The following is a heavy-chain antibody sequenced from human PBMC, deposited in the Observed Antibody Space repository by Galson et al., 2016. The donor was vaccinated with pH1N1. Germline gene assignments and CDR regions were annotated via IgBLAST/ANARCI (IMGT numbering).Heavy chain of an antibody. Sequence: QSGAEVKKPGESLKISCEVFGYKFTTYWIGWVRQMPGKGLEWMGIIYPDDSDTRYNPAFQGQVTISVDKSINTAYLQWSSLKASDTAIYYCARGLLSGLDPWGQGTLVIVSS. CDR1: GYKFTTYW. D-gene: IGHD2-21*01. CDR3: ARGLLSGLDP. J-gene: IGHJ5*02. V-gene: IGHV5-51*03. CDR2: IYPDDSDT.